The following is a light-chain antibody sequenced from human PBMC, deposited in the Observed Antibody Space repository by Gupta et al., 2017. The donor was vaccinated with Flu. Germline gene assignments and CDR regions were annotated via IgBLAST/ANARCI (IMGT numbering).Light chain of an antibody. V-gene: IGLV4-69*01. CDR3: QTWGTGIRV. Sequence: GHSNYAIAWHQQQPGKGPRYLMKVQSDGSHSKGDGIPDRFSGSSSGAERYLTISSLQSEDEADYYCQTWGTGIRVFGGGTKLTVL. CDR1: GHSNYA. J-gene: IGLJ2*01. CDR2: VQSDGSH.